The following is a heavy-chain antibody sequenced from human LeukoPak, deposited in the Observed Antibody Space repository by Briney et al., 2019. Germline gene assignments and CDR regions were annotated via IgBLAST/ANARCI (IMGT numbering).Heavy chain of an antibody. CDR3: AKGTRSSTSCYGGY. CDR2: ISGSGGST. D-gene: IGHD2-2*01. J-gene: IGHJ4*02. CDR1: GFTFSSYA. Sequence: GGSLRLSCAASGFTFSSYAMSWVRQAPGKGLEWVSAISGSGGSTYYADSVKGRSTISRDNSKNTLYLQMNSLRAEDTAVYYCAKGTRSSTSCYGGYWGQGTLVTVSS. V-gene: IGHV3-23*01.